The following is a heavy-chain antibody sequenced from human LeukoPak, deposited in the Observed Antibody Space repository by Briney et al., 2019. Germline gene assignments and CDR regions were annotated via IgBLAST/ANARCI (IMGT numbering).Heavy chain of an antibody. Sequence: PSETLSLTCTVSGYSISSSSYYWGWIRQPPGKGLEWIGSIYYSGSTYYNPSLKSRVTISVDTSKNQFSLKLSSVTAADTAVYYCARDKRLVAVDYWGQGTLVTVSS. D-gene: IGHD2-15*01. V-gene: IGHV4-39*07. CDR3: ARDKRLVAVDY. CDR2: IYYSGST. J-gene: IGHJ4*02. CDR1: GYSISSSSYY.